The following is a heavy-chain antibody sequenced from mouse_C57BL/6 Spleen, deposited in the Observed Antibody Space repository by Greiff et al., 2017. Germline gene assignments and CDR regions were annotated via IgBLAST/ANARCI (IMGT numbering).Heavy chain of an antibody. J-gene: IGHJ4*01. V-gene: IGHV5-6*01. Sequence: EVHLVESGGDLVKPGGSLKLSCAASGFTFSSYGMSWVRQTPDKRLEWVATISSGGSYTYYPDSVKGRFTISRDNAKNTLYLQMSSLKSEDTAMYYGARRYGSSYYYAMDYWGQGTSVTVSS. D-gene: IGHD1-1*01. CDR1: GFTFSSYG. CDR2: ISSGGSYT. CDR3: ARRYGSSYYYAMDY.